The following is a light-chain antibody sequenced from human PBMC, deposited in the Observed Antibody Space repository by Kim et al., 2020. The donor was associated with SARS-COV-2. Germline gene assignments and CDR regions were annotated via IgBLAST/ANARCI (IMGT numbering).Light chain of an antibody. CDR2: AAS. CDR1: QGVRHN. CDR3: AQDFSYPVT. Sequence: AIQMTQSPSSLSASVGDRVTITCRASQGVRHNLAWYQQRPGRAPKLLIYAASSLQSGVPSRFSGGGSGTDFILTISSLQPQDFATYYCAQDFSYPVTFGQGTKLEI. V-gene: IGKV1-6*01. J-gene: IGKJ2*01.